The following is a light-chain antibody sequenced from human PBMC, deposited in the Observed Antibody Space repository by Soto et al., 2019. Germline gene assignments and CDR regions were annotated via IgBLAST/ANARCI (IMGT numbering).Light chain of an antibody. J-gene: IGKJ1*01. V-gene: IGKV1-5*03. CDR2: KAS. CDR3: QQYNDYSLT. CDR1: QSVSSW. Sequence: DIQMTQSPSTLSASVGDRVTITCRASQSVSSWLAWYQQKPGKAPKLLIYKASSLASGVPSRFSCSGSGTEFTLTISSLQPDDFATYYCQQYNDYSLTFGQGTKVEIK.